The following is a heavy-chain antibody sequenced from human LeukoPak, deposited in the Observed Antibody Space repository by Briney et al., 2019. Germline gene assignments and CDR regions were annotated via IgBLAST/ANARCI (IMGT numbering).Heavy chain of an antibody. CDR2: IYYSGST. D-gene: IGHD3-22*01. CDR1: GGSISSYY. J-gene: IGHJ3*02. Sequence: SETLSLTCTVSGGSISSYYWSWIRQPPGKGLEWIGYIYYSGSTNYNPSLKSRVTISVDTSKNQFSLKLSSVTAADTAVYYCARDSYYYDSSGYSDAFDIWGQGTMVTVSS. CDR3: ARDSYYYDSSGYSDAFDI. V-gene: IGHV4-59*01.